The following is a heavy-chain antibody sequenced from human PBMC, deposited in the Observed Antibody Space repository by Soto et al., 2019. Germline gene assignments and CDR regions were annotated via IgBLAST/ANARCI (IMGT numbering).Heavy chain of an antibody. D-gene: IGHD3-9*01. V-gene: IGHV1-3*01. J-gene: IGHJ6*02. CDR2: INGGNGNT. CDR3: ARDGPIYDILSARYFYGMDV. Sequence: ASVKVSCKANGYTFRNYALHWMRQSPGQGLECTGWINGGNGNTKYSQKFQGRVTITRDTSASTAYMELSSLISEDTAVYYCARDGPIYDILSARYFYGMDVWGQGTTVTVSS. CDR1: GYTFRNYA.